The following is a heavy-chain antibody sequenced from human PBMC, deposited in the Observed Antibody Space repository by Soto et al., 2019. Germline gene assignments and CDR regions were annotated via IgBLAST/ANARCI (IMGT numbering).Heavy chain of an antibody. CDR3: ARPSSGYYYYGMDV. V-gene: IGHV3-11*01. Sequence: PGGSLRLSCAASGFTFSDYYMSWIRQAPGKGLEWVSYISSSGSTRYYADSVKGRFTISRDNAKNSLYLQMNSLRAEDTAVDYCARPSSGYYYYGMDVWGQGTTVTVSS. CDR2: ISSSGSTR. D-gene: IGHD2-15*01. J-gene: IGHJ6*02. CDR1: GFTFSDYY.